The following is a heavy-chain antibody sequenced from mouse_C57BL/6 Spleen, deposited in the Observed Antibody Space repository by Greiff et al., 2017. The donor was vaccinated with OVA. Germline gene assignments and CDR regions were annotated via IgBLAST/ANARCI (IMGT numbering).Heavy chain of an antibody. J-gene: IGHJ4*01. CDR2: ISSGSSTI. CDR1: GFTFSDYG. CDR3: ARLYEYDVYYAMDY. D-gene: IGHD2-4*01. Sequence: EVKLVESGGGLVKPGGSLKLSCAASGFTFSDYGMHWVRQAPEKGLEWVAYISSGSSTIYYADTVKGRFTISRDNAKNTLFLQMTSLRSEDTAMYYCARLYEYDVYYAMDYWGQGTSVTASS. V-gene: IGHV5-17*01.